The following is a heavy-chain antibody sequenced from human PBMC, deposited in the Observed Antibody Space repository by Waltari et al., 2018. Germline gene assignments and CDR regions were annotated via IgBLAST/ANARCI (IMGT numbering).Heavy chain of an antibody. D-gene: IGHD3-16*02. V-gene: IGHV3-7*01. CDR3: ARGLYYVWGSYRFVY. CDR2: IKQDGSEK. Sequence: EVQLVESGGGLVQPGGSLRLSCAASGFTFSSYWMSWVPQAPGKGLEWVANIKQDGSEKYYVDSVKGRFTISRDNAKNSLYLQMNSLRAEDTAVYYCARGLYYVWGSYRFVYWGQGTLVTVSS. CDR1: GFTFSSYW. J-gene: IGHJ4*02.